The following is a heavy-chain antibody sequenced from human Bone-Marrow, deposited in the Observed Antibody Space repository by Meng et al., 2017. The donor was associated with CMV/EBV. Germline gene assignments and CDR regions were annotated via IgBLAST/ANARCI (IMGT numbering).Heavy chain of an antibody. V-gene: IGHV4-34*01. D-gene: IGHD3-22*01. J-gene: IGHJ4*02. CDR1: RGSFSGYY. CDR3: ARGRGESYYDSSGPRFACFDY. Sequence: ESLKISCAVYRGSFSGYYWSWIRQPPGKGLEWLGEINHSGGTNCNPSLESRVTISVDTSKNQFSLKLSSLTAADTAVYYCARGRGESYYDSSGPRFACFDYWGQGSLVTVSS. CDR2: INHSGGT.